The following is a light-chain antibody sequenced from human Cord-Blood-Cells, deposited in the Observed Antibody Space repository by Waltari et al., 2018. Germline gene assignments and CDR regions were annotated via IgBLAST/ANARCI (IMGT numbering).Light chain of an antibody. V-gene: IGLV2-14*01. CDR3: SSYTSSSTLVV. Sequence: QSALTQPTPVSGSTGQSITISCTGTSSDVGGYNYVSWYQQHPGKAPKLMIYDVSNRPSGVSNRFSGSKSGNTASLTISGLQAEDEADYYCSSYTSSSTLVVFGGGTKLTVL. J-gene: IGLJ2*01. CDR2: DVS. CDR1: SSDVGGYNY.